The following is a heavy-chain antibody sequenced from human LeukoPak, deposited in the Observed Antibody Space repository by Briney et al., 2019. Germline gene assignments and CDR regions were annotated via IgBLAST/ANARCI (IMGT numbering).Heavy chain of an antibody. D-gene: IGHD5-24*01. V-gene: IGHV3-23*01. Sequence: GGSLRLSCGASGFTFSSFSMNWVRQAPGKGLEWVSGISGSGGSTYYTDSVKGRFTISRDNSKNTLYLQMNSLRAEDMAVYYCEKDREMCYWYFDYWGRGTLVTVSS. CDR3: EKDREMCYWYFDY. CDR2: ISGSGGST. CDR1: GFTFSSFS. J-gene: IGHJ2*01.